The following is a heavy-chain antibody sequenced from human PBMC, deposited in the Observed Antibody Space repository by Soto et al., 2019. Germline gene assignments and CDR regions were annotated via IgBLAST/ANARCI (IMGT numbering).Heavy chain of an antibody. J-gene: IGHJ4*02. CDR2: ISGSGLIT. V-gene: IGHV3-23*01. CDR3: AKDAPPDPLMYCGGDCFLDS. D-gene: IGHD2-21*02. CDR1: GFPFSSFA. Sequence: AGSLRLSFAASGFPFSSFAMSWVRQAPGKGPPWVSVISGSGLITYYADSVTGRFTISRDNSKKTLYLQMNSLRAEDTAVYYCAKDAPPDPLMYCGGDCFLDSWRQGTLVTVSS.